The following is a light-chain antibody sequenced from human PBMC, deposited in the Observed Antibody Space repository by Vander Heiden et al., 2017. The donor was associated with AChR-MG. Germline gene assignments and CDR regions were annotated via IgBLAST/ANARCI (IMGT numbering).Light chain of an antibody. CDR3: QQDNNWPLT. CDR2: GAS. Sequence: EIVMTPSPATLSASPAERATLPCRASQGVGIDLAWYQQKPGQALRLLVYGASTRATGIPVSFSGSESGTDFTLTISSLQSEDFAVYYCQQDNNWPLTFGQGTKVEIK. CDR1: QGVGID. V-gene: IGKV3-15*01. J-gene: IGKJ1*01.